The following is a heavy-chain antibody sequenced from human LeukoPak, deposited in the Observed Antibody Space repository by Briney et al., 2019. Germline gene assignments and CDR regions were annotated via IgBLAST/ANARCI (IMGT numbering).Heavy chain of an antibody. J-gene: IGHJ4*02. CDR1: GITLGGYA. CDR2: LSGSGGTA. V-gene: IGHV3-23*01. D-gene: IGHD3-16*02. Sequence: GGSLRLSCATSGITLGGYAMRWVRQAPGKGLEWVSALSGSGGTASYADSVKGRFTISRDNSKHTVYLQMNNLRVEDTAVYYCAKLSAGAAFDYWGQGTMVTASS. CDR3: AKLSAGAAFDY.